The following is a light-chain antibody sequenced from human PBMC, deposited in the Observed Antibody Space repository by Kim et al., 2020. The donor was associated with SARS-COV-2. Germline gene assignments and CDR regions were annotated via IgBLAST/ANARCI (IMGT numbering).Light chain of an antibody. Sequence: EIVLTQSPATLSLSPGERATLSCRASQSVSNYLAWYQQKPGQAPRLLIYGASNRATGIPARFSGSGYGADFTLTISSLEPEDFAVYYCQQRNSWPPKITFGQGTRLEIK. CDR2: GAS. CDR1: QSVSNY. V-gene: IGKV3-11*01. CDR3: QQRNSWPPKIT. J-gene: IGKJ5*01.